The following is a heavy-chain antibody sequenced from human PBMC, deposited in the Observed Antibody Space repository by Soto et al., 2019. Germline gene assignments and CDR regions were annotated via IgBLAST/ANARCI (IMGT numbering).Heavy chain of an antibody. D-gene: IGHD3-22*01. Sequence: SETLSLTCAVYGGSFSGYYWSWIRQPPGKGLEWIGEINHSGSTYYNPSLKSRVTISVDTSKNQFSLKLSSVTAADTAVYYCASHPQNYYDSSGYYCWFDPWGQGTLVTVSS. CDR1: GGSFSGYY. CDR3: ASHPQNYYDSSGYYCWFDP. J-gene: IGHJ5*02. V-gene: IGHV4-34*01. CDR2: INHSGST.